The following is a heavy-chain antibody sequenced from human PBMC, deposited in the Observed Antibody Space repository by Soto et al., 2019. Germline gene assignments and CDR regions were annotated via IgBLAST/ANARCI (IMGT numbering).Heavy chain of an antibody. CDR2: VIPIFGTA. CDR1: GGTFSSYA. J-gene: IGHJ5*02. CDR3: ARDSSIAAAGRPNWFDP. V-gene: IGHV1-69*13. Sequence: SVKVSCKASGGTFSSYAIIWVRQAPGQGLEWMGGVIPIFGTANYAQKFQGRVTITADESTSTAYMELSSLRSEDTAVYYCARDSSIAAAGRPNWFDPWGQGTLVTVSS. D-gene: IGHD6-13*01.